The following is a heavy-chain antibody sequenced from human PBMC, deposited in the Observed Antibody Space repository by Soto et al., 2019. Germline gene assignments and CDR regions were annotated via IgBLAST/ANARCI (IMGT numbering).Heavy chain of an antibody. CDR3: ARGLYYYDSSGYSPNY. J-gene: IGHJ4*02. CDR1: GGSISSGGYY. D-gene: IGHD3-22*01. CDR2: IYYSGST. Sequence: SETLSLTCTVSGGSISSGGYYWSWIRQHPGKGLEWIGYIYYSGSTYYNPSLKSRVTISVDTSKNQFSLKLSSVTAADTAVYYCARGLYYYDSSGYSPNYWGLGTLVTVSS. V-gene: IGHV4-31*03.